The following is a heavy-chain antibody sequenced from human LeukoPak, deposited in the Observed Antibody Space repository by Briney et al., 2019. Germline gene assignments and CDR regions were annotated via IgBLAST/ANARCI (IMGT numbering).Heavy chain of an antibody. D-gene: IGHD3-22*01. CDR2: LGTRSTSI. V-gene: IGHV3-21*01. CDR1: GFTFSGYS. J-gene: IGHJ4*02. Sequence: PGGSLRLSCTASGFTFSGYSMNWIRQAPGKGLEWVSSLGTRSTSIYHAGSVKGRFAISRVNAKNSLYLQMNSLRAEDTALYYCAREVSEGFDFWGQGTLVTVSS. CDR3: AREVSEGFDF.